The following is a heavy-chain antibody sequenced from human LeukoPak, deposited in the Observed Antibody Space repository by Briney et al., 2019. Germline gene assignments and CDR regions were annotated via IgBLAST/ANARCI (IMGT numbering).Heavy chain of an antibody. D-gene: IGHD5-18*01. CDR3: ASGAETWIQLDLDY. J-gene: IGHJ4*02. CDR1: GFTFSSYA. CDR2: ISSNGGST. V-gene: IGHV3-64*01. Sequence: GGSLRLSCAASGFTFSSYAMHWVRQAPGKGLEYVSAISSNGGSTYYANSVKGRFTISRDNSKNTLYLQMGSLRAEDMAVYYCASGAETWIQLDLDYWGQGTLVTVSS.